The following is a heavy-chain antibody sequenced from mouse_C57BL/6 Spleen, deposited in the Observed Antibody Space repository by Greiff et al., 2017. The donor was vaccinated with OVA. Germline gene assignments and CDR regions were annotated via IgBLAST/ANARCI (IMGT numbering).Heavy chain of an antibody. CDR1: GYTFTSYW. Sequence: VQLQQPGAELVKPGASVKMSCKASGYTFTSYWITWVKQRPGQGLEWIGDIYPGSGSTNYNEKFKSKATLTVDTSSSTAYMQLSSLTSEDSAVYYCARSIYYGNLGAMDYWGQGTSVTVSS. J-gene: IGHJ4*01. CDR3: ARSIYYGNLGAMDY. V-gene: IGHV1-55*01. CDR2: IYPGSGST. D-gene: IGHD2-1*01.